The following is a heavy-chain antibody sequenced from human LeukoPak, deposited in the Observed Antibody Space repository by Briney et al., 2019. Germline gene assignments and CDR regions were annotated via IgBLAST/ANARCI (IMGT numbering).Heavy chain of an antibody. CDR2: IYYSGST. CDR3: AREYSAFNY. CDR1: GDPITTSSDY. J-gene: IGHJ4*02. Sequence: SETLSLTCTVSGDPITTSSDYKWTWLRQPPRKGLEWIGYIYYSGSTNYNPSLQSRVTISVDTSNNQFSLKLTSVTAADTAVYYCAREYSAFNYWGQGTLVTVSS. D-gene: IGHD5-12*01. V-gene: IGHV4-61*08.